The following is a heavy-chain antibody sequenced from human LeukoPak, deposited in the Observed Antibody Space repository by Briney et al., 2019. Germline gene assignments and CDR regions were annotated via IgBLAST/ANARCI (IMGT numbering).Heavy chain of an antibody. CDR3: ARDAGDYSDLYYFDY. CDR1: GFTFSSYS. D-gene: IGHD4-11*01. Sequence: GGSLRLSCAASGFTFSSYSMNWVRQAPGKGLEWVSSISSSSSYIYYADSVKGRFTISRDNAKNSLYLQMNSLRAEDTAVYFCARDAGDYSDLYYFDYWGQGALVTVSP. CDR2: ISSSSSYI. J-gene: IGHJ4*02. V-gene: IGHV3-21*01.